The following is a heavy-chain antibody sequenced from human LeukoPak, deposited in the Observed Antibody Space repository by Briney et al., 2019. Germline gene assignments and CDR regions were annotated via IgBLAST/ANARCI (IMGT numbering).Heavy chain of an antibody. V-gene: IGHV3-30*04. CDR2: ISYDGSNT. CDR1: GFTFSSFS. CDR3: ATTAYSSSWYLWWFDP. D-gene: IGHD6-13*01. J-gene: IGHJ5*02. Sequence: PGGSLRLSCAASGFTFSSFSIHWVRQPPGKGLEWVALISYDGSNTYYADSVKGRFTISRDNAKNSLYLQMNSLRAEDTALYYCATTAYSSSWYLWWFDPWGQGTLVTVSS.